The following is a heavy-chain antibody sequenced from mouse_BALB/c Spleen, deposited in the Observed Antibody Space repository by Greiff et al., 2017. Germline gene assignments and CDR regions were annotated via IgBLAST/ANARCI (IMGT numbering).Heavy chain of an antibody. CDR1: GFTFSSYG. V-gene: IGHV5-6*01. Sequence: EVMLVESGGELVKPGGSLKLSCAASGFTFSSYGMSWVRQTPDKRLEWVATISSGGSYTYYPDSVKGRFTISRDNAKNTLYLQMSSLKSEDTAMYYCARPKDYYAMDYWGQGTSVTVSS. J-gene: IGHJ4*01. CDR3: ARPKDYYAMDY. CDR2: ISSGGSYT.